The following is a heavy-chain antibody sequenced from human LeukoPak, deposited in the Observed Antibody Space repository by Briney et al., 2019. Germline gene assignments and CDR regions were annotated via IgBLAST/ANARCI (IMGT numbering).Heavy chain of an antibody. D-gene: IGHD3-3*01. Sequence: ASVKVSCKASGGTFSSYAINWVRQATGQGLEWMGWMNPNSGNTGYAQKFQGRVTMTRNTSISTAYMELSSLRSEDTAVYYCARGGRFLSDPNWFDPWGQGTLVTVSS. J-gene: IGHJ5*02. CDR2: MNPNSGNT. V-gene: IGHV1-8*02. CDR1: GGTFSSYA. CDR3: ARGGRFLSDPNWFDP.